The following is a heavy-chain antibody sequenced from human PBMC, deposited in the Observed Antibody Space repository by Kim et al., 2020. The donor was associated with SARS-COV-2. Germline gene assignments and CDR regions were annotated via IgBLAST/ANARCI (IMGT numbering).Heavy chain of an antibody. CDR3: ARKGSHRNAFDI. V-gene: IGHV4-34*01. J-gene: IGHJ3*02. D-gene: IGHD3-10*01. CDR1: GGSFSGYY. CDR2: INHSGST. Sequence: SETLSLTCAVYGGSFSGYYWSWIRQPPGKGLEWIGEINHSGSTNYNPSLKSRVTISVDTSKNQFSLKLSSVTAADTAVYYCARKGSHRNAFDIWGQGTMVTVSS.